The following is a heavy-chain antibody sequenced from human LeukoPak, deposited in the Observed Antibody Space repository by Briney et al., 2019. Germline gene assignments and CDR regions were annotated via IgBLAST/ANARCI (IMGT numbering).Heavy chain of an antibody. D-gene: IGHD6-13*01. CDR1: GYTFSNYW. Sequence: GGSLRLSCAASGYTFSNYWMSWVRQAPGKGLEWVANIKEDGSEKYYVDSVKGRFTISRDNARNSLYLQMNSLRAEDTAVYYCASGRQLGYWGQGTLVTVSS. CDR2: IKEDGSEK. J-gene: IGHJ4*02. V-gene: IGHV3-7*01. CDR3: ASGRQLGY.